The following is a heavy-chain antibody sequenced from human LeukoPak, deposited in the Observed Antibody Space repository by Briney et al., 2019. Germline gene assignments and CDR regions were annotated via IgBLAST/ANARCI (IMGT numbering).Heavy chain of an antibody. Sequence: GESLKISCAASGFTVSNNYMSWVRQAPGKGLEWVSVIYSGGSAYYADSVKGRFTISRDNSKNTVYLQMNSLRAEDTAVYYCARDLNYDSAYWGQGTLVTVSS. J-gene: IGHJ4*02. CDR3: ARDLNYDSAY. D-gene: IGHD3-22*01. CDR2: IYSGGSA. V-gene: IGHV3-53*01. CDR1: GFTVSNNY.